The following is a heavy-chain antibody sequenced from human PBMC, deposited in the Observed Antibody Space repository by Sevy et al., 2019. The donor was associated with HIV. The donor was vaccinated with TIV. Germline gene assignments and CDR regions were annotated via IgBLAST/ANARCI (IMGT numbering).Heavy chain of an antibody. CDR2: IRYDGSNK. CDR1: GFTFSSYG. V-gene: IGHV3-30*02. Sequence: GGSLRLSCAASGFTFSSYGMHWVRQAPGKGLEWVAFIRYDGSNKYYADSVKGRFTISRDNSKNTLYLQMNSLRAEDTAVYYCAKDRRGSSGWYRSYYCYGMDVWGQGTTVTVSS. CDR3: AKDRRGSSGWYRSYYCYGMDV. J-gene: IGHJ6*02. D-gene: IGHD6-19*01.